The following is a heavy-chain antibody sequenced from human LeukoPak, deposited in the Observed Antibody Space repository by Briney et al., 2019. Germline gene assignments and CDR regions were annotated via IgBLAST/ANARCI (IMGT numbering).Heavy chain of an antibody. Sequence: PGGSLRLSCAASGFIFSDHYMDWVRQAPGKGLEWVGRITDKPRSYTTEFAASVKGRFTIWRDDSKNSVYLQMNRLKTEDTAVYYCARRATGEGFDYWGQGTLVTVSS. CDR2: ITDKPRSYTT. D-gene: IGHD1-26*01. V-gene: IGHV3-72*01. J-gene: IGHJ4*02. CDR3: ARRATGEGFDY. CDR1: GFIFSDHY.